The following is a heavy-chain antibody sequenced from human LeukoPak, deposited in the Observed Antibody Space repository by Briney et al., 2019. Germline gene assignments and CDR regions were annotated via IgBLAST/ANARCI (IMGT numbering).Heavy chain of an antibody. CDR2: ISGSGGST. CDR3: AKAQVGATTDSSFDY. V-gene: IGHV3-23*01. J-gene: IGHJ4*02. D-gene: IGHD1-26*01. Sequence: PGGSLRLSCAASGFTFSSNAMSWVRHAPARGLEWVSAISGSGGSTYYADSLKGRFTISRDNSKNTLYLQMNSLRAEDTAVYYCAKAQVGATTDSSFDYWGQGTLVTVSS. CDR1: GFTFSSNA.